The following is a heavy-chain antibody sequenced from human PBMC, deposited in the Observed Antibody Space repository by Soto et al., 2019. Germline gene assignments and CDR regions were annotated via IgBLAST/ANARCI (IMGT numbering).Heavy chain of an antibody. J-gene: IGHJ4*02. V-gene: IGHV1-2*04. D-gene: IGHD2-2*01. CDR2: INPNSGGT. Sequence: ASVKVSCKASGYTFTCYYMHWVRQAPGQGLEWMGWINPNSGGTKYAQKFQGWVTMTRDTSISTAYMELSRLRSADTAVYYCARGSHIVVVPAAFSFLDYWGQGTLVTVSS. CDR3: ARGSHIVVVPAAFSFLDY. CDR1: GYTFTCYY.